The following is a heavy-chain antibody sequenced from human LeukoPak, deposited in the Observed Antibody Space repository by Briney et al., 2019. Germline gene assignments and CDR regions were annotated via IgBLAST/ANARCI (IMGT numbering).Heavy chain of an antibody. V-gene: IGHV1-2*02. CDR3: ARDGVVGSNWFDP. Sequence: ASVKVSCKASGYTFTGYYMHWVRQAPGQGLEWMGWINPNSGGTNYAQKFQGRVTMTRDTSTSTVYMELSSLRSEDTAVYYCARDGVVGSNWFDPWGQGTLVTVSS. J-gene: IGHJ5*02. CDR1: GYTFTGYY. D-gene: IGHD1-26*01. CDR2: INPNSGGT.